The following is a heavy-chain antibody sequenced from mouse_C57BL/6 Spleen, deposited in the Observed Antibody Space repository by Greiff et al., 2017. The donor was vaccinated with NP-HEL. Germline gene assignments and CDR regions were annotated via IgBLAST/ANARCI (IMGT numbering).Heavy chain of an antibody. Sequence: EVKLVESGGGLVKPGGSLKLSCAASGFTFSDYGMHWVRQAPEKGLEWVAYISSGSSTIYYADTVKGRFTISRDNAKNTLFLQMTRLRSEDTAMYYCARGGSRDSYAMDYWGQGTSVTVSS. D-gene: IGHD1-1*01. CDR1: GFTFSDYG. CDR3: ARGGSRDSYAMDY. CDR2: ISSGSSTI. V-gene: IGHV5-17*01. J-gene: IGHJ4*01.